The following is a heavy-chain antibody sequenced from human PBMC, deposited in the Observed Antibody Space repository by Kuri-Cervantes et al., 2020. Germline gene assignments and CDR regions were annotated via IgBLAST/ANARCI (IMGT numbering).Heavy chain of an antibody. CDR3: ARDRDSSGWYSGLYYYYGMDV. J-gene: IGHJ6*02. CDR1: GFTFSSYA. CDR2: ISSSSSYI. V-gene: IGHV3-21*01. Sequence: GGSLRLSCAASGFTFSSYAMHWVRQAPGKGLEWVSSISSSSSYIYYADSVKGRFTISRDNAKNSLYLQMNSLRAEDTAVYYCARDRDSSGWYSGLYYYYGMDVWGQGTTVTVSS. D-gene: IGHD6-19*01.